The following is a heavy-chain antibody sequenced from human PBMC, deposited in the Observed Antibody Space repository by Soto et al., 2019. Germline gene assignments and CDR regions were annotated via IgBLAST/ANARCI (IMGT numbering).Heavy chain of an antibody. D-gene: IGHD5-12*01. V-gene: IGHV1-18*01. CDR3: ARSGMATTHG. CDR1: GYTFTNYD. Sequence: ASVKVSCKASGYTFTNYDINWVRQAPGQGLEWMGWISTYTGNTNYAQKLQGRVTMTTDTSTSTAYMELRSLRSDDTAVYYCARSGMATTHGWGQGTLVTVSS. J-gene: IGHJ4*02. CDR2: ISTYTGNT.